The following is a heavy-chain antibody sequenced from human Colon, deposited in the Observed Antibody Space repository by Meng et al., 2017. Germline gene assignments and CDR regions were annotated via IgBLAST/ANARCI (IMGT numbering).Heavy chain of an antibody. CDR1: GLSIGTTGDY. CDR3: ARADCTAGICYQFDN. CDR2: IFYTGTA. Sequence: QGRLQESGSGRVKPLQNLSLTGNVSGLSIGTTGDYWTWIRQRPGKGLEWIGKIFYTGTAHYNPSLKTRAAMSVDRSKNQFSLKLSSVTAADTAVYYCARADCTAGICYQFDNWGQGTLVTVSS. J-gene: IGHJ4*02. D-gene: IGHD2-8*02. V-gene: IGHV4-31*03.